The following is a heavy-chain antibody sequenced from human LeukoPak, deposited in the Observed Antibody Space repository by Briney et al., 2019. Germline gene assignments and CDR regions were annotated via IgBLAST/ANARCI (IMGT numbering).Heavy chain of an antibody. CDR2: INWNGGST. CDR3: ARNSGGKHSGCYPLSYYYYGMDV. J-gene: IGHJ6*02. V-gene: IGHV3-20*01. Sequence: GGSLRLSCAASGFTFDDYGMSWVRQAPGKGLEWVSGINWNGGSTGYADSVKGRFTISRDNAKNSLYLQMNSLRAEDTALYHCARNSGGKHSGCYPLSYYYYGMDVWGQGTTVTVSS. D-gene: IGHD6-19*01. CDR1: GFTFDDYG.